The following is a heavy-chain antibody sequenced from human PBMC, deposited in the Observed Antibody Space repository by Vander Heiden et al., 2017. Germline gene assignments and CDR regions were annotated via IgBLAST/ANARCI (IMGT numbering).Heavy chain of an antibody. J-gene: IGHJ4*02. CDR3: ARAGYYREDY. Sequence: EVQLVESGGGLVQPGGSLRLSCAASGCTFSSYWMQWVRQAPGKGLVWVSRLNPDGTSTSYAESLKGRFTTSRDNTKNTLYLQMNSLGAEDTAVYYCARAGYYREDYWGQGTLVTVSS. V-gene: IGHV3-74*01. CDR1: GCTFSSYW. CDR2: LNPDGTST. D-gene: IGHD3-10*01.